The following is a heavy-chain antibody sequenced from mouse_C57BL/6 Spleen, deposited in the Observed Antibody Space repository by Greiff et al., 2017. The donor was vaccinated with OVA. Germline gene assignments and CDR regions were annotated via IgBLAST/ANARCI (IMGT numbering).Heavy chain of an antibody. V-gene: IGHV1-55*01. CDR1: GYTFTSYW. CDR3: ARKEDYDYGYFDY. CDR2: IYPGSGST. J-gene: IGHJ2*01. D-gene: IGHD2-4*01. Sequence: QVQLQQPGAELVKPGASVKMSCKASGYTFTSYWITWVKQRPGQGLEWIGDIYPGSGSTNYNEKFKSKAPLNVYTSSSTAYMQLSSLTSEDSAVYYCARKEDYDYGYFDYWGQGTTLTVSS.